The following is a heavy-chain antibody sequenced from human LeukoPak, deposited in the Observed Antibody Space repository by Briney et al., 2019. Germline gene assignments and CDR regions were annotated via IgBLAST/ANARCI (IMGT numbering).Heavy chain of an antibody. CDR1: GGSISSSSYY. J-gene: IGHJ5*02. V-gene: IGHV4-39*07. CDR2: IYYSGST. CDR3: ARDIAARMGIRFDP. D-gene: IGHD6-6*01. Sequence: SETLPLTCTVSGGSISSSSYYWGWIRQPPGKRLEWIGSIYYSGSTYYNPSLKSRVTISVDTSKNQFSLKLSSVTAADTAVYYCARDIAARMGIRFDPWGQGTLVTVSS.